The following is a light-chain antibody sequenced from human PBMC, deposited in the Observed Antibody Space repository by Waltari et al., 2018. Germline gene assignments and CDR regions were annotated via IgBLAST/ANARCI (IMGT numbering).Light chain of an antibody. CDR3: QSYDSSNSV. CDR1: SGSLASNY. V-gene: IGLV6-57*01. CDR2: EDN. J-gene: IGLJ3*02. Sequence: NFMLTQPHSVSESPGKTVTISCTRSSGSLASNYLQWSQQRPGSSPTTVLYEDNQRPSGVPDRFSGSIDSSSNSASLTISGLKTEDEADYYCQSYDSSNSVFGGGTKLTVL.